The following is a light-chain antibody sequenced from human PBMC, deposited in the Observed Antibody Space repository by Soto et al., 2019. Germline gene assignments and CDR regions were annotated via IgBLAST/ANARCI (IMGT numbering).Light chain of an antibody. J-gene: IGLJ2*01. CDR3: CSYAGEV. V-gene: IGLV2-23*01. CDR1: SSDVGSYNL. CDR2: EGS. Sequence: QSALTQPASVSGPPGQSITISCTGTSSDVGSYNLVSWYQQHPGKAPKLMIYEGSKRPSGVSNRFSGSKSGNTASLTISGLQAEDEADYYCCSYAGEVFGGGTKLTVL.